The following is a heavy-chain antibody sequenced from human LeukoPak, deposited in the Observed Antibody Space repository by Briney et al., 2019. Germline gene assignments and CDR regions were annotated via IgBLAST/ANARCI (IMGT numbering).Heavy chain of an antibody. J-gene: IGHJ4*02. CDR3: AKRGVVIRVILVGFHKEAYYFDS. D-gene: IGHD3-22*01. Sequence: GGSLRLSCAVSGITLSNYGLSWVRQAPGKGLEWVAGLGGSGGTTNYADSVKGRFTISRDNRKNTLYLQMNSLRAEDTAVYFCAKRGVVIRVILVGFHKEAYYFDSWGQGALVTVSS. CDR2: LGGSGGTT. V-gene: IGHV3-23*01. CDR1: GITLSNYG.